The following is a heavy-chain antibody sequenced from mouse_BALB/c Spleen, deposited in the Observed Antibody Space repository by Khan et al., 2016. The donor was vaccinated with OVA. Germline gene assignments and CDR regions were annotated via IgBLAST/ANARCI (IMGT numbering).Heavy chain of an antibody. Sequence: VQLQESGAELAKPGASVKMSCKASGYTFINYWILWVKQRPGQGLEWIGYINPSTGYTEYNQNFKDKATLTSDKSSSTAYMQLSSLTSEDSAVYYCARRGLQWDFDYWGQGTTRTGSS. J-gene: IGHJ2*01. CDR3: ARRGLQWDFDY. CDR1: GYTFINYW. D-gene: IGHD1-3*01. CDR2: INPSTGYT. V-gene: IGHV1-7*01.